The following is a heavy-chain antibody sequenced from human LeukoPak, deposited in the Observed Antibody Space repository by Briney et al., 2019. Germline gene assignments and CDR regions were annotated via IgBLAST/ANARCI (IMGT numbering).Heavy chain of an antibody. Sequence: GASVKVSCKASGYIFTRTGINWVRQAPGQGLEWMGWISPYNDNTKYAQKFQGRVTMTTDTSTTTAYMDLRSLRSEDTAVYYCARRNYDILTGYHNWFDPWGQGTLVTVSS. CDR1: GYIFTRTG. CDR3: ARRNYDILTGYHNWFDP. J-gene: IGHJ5*02. V-gene: IGHV1-18*04. CDR2: ISPYNDNT. D-gene: IGHD3-9*01.